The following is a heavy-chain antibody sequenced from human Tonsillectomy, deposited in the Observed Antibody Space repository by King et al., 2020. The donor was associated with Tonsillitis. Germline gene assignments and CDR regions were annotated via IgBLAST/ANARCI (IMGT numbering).Heavy chain of an antibody. CDR2: ISAYNGNT. Sequence: GQLVQSGAEVKKPGASVKVSCKASGYTFTNYGISWVRQAPGQGLEWMGWISAYNGNTNYAQKLHGRVTMTTDTSTSTAYMELRRLRSDDTAVYYCARALISEWELLGDYWGQGTLVTVSS. CDR3: ARALISEWELLGDY. D-gene: IGHD1-26*01. V-gene: IGHV1-18*04. J-gene: IGHJ4*02. CDR1: GYTFTNYG.